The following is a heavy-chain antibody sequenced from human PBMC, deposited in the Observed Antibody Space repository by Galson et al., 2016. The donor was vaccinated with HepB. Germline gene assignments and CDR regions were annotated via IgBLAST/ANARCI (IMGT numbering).Heavy chain of an antibody. Sequence: SVKVSCKASGGTFSSNHIHWVRQAPGQGLEWMGGIIPVFGPTTYAQKFQGRVTITADESTTTAYMELTSLRSEDTAVYYCARAWGSGSGSYFMPFFDYWGHGTLVTVSS. J-gene: IGHJ4*01. D-gene: IGHD3-10*01. CDR1: GGTFSSNH. V-gene: IGHV1-69*13. CDR3: ARAWGSGSGSYFMPFFDY. CDR2: IIPVFGPT.